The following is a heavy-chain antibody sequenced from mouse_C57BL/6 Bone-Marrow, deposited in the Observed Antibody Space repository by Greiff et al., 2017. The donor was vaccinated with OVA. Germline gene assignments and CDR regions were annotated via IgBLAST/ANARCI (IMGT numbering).Heavy chain of an antibody. CDR2: IYPGAGDT. Sequence: VQLQQSGAELVKPGASVKISCKASGYAFSSYWMNWVKQRPGKGLEWIGQIYPGAGDTNYNGKFKGKATLTADNSSNTADMQLSSLSSAASAVYFCAKRTAMATYSFAYWGQVTLVTVSA. D-gene: IGHD3-3*01. J-gene: IGHJ3*01. CDR3: AKRTAMATYSFAY. V-gene: IGHV1-80*01. CDR1: GYAFSSYW.